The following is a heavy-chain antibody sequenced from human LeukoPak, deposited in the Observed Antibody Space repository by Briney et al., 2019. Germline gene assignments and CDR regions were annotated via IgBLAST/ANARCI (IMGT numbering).Heavy chain of an antibody. CDR3: AREVTMTTITPLLW. D-gene: IGHD5-24*01. J-gene: IGHJ4*02. CDR1: GFTFSDYY. Sequence: GGSLRLSCAASGFTFSDYYMSWLRQAPGKGLVWVSRINSDGSSTSYADSVKGRFTISRDNAKNTLYLQMNSLRAEDTAVYYCAREVTMTTITPLLWWGQGTLVTVSS. V-gene: IGHV3-74*01. CDR2: INSDGSST.